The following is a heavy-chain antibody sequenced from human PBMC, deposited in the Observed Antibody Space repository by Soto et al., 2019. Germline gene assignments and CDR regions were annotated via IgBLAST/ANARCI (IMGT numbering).Heavy chain of an antibody. CDR3: ARRTPYSSSWYFDY. D-gene: IGHD6-13*01. CDR1: GYSFTSYW. CDR2: IYPGDSDT. V-gene: IGHV5-51*01. Sequence: GESLKISCKGSGYSFTSYWIGWVRQMPGKGLEWMGTIYPGDSDTRYSPSFQAQGTISADKSISTAYLQWSSLKASDTAMYYCARRTPYSSSWYFDYWGQGTLVTVSS. J-gene: IGHJ4*02.